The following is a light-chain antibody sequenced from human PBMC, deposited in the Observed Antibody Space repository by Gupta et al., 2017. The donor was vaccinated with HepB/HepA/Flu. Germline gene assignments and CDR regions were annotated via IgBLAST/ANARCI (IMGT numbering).Light chain of an antibody. Sequence: QSALTQPASVSGSPGQSITISCTGTSSDIGRYNYVSWFQQHPGNAPKLLIYDVSRRPAGVSSRFSASKSGNTASLTISVLEEEDEADYYCNSYTTSDTRVFGTGTKVTVL. CDR2: DVS. J-gene: IGLJ1*01. CDR1: SSDIGRYNY. CDR3: NSYTTSDTRV. V-gene: IGLV2-14*03.